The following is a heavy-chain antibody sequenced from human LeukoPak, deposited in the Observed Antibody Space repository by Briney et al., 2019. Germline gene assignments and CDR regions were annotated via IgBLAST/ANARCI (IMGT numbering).Heavy chain of an antibody. V-gene: IGHV4-34*01. CDR1: GGSFSGYY. CDR3: ARHRANYDFWSGYYTACCYFDY. Sequence: SETLSLTCAVYGGSFSGYYWSWIRQPPGKGLEWIGEINHSGSTNYNPSLKSRVTISVDTSKNQFSLKLSSVTAADTAVYYCARHRANYDFWSGYYTACCYFDYWGQGTLVTVSS. D-gene: IGHD3-3*01. J-gene: IGHJ4*02. CDR2: INHSGST.